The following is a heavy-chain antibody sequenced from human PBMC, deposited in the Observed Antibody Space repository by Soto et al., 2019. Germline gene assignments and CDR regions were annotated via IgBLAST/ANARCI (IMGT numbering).Heavy chain of an antibody. D-gene: IGHD5-12*01. Sequence: QVQLVQSGAEVKKPGASVKVSCKASGYTFTGYYMHWVRQAPGQGLEWMGWINPNSGGTNYAQKFQGRVTMTRDTSISTAYMELRRLRSDDTAVYYCARDAPIEARASRGMDVWGQGTTVTVSS. CDR1: GYTFTGYY. CDR2: INPNSGGT. V-gene: IGHV1-2*02. J-gene: IGHJ6*02. CDR3: ARDAPIEARASRGMDV.